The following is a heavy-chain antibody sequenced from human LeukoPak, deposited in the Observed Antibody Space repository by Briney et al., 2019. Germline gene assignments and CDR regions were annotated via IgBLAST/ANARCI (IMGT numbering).Heavy chain of an antibody. CDR1: GGSVSSGNYY. CDR3: AKGGSTNFYYGDV. J-gene: IGHJ6*02. V-gene: IGHV4-61*01. CDR2: LYHTGST. Sequence: PSETLSLTCTVSGGSVSSGNYYWSWIRQPPGKGLEWIGYLYHTGSTNYNPSLKSRVTISVDTSKNQFSLKLSSVAAADTAVYYCAKGGSTNFYYGDVWGQGTTVTVSS. D-gene: IGHD2/OR15-2a*01.